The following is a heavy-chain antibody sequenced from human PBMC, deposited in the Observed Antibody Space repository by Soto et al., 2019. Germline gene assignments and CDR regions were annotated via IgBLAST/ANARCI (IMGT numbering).Heavy chain of an antibody. CDR2: INAGNGNT. CDR3: ARASSGYDLPDS. J-gene: IGHJ5*01. D-gene: IGHD5-12*01. V-gene: IGHV1-3*01. Sequence: GASVKVSCKASGYTFTSYAMHWVRQAPGQRLEWMGWINAGNGNTKYSQKFQGRVTITRDTSASTAYMELSRLRSDDTAVYYCARASSGYDLPDSWGQGSLVTVSS. CDR1: GYTFTSYA.